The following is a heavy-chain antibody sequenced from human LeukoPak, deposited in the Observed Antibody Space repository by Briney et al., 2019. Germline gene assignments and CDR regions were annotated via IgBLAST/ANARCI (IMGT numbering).Heavy chain of an antibody. Sequence: SETLSLTCTVSGGSISSGGYYWSWIRQHPGKGLEWIGYIYYSGSTYYNPSLKSRVTISVDTSKNQFSLKLSSVTAADTAVYYCARHGRVADFENWGQGTLVTVSS. CDR2: IYYSGST. J-gene: IGHJ4*02. D-gene: IGHD1-26*01. V-gene: IGHV4-31*03. CDR1: GGSISSGGYY. CDR3: ARHGRVADFEN.